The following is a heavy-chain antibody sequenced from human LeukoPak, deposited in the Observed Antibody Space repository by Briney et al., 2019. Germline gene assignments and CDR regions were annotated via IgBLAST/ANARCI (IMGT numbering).Heavy chain of an antibody. D-gene: IGHD2-2*02. CDR2: MNPNSGNT. J-gene: IGHJ6*03. CDR1: GYTFTSYD. CDR3: ARVVVPAAIRNYYYYYMDV. V-gene: IGHV1-8*01. Sequence: ASVKVSCKASGYTFTSYDINWVRQATGQGLEWMGWMNPNSGNTGYAQKFQGRVTMTRDTSISTAYMELSRLRSDDTAVYYCARVVVPAAIRNYYYYYMDVWGKGTTVTVSS.